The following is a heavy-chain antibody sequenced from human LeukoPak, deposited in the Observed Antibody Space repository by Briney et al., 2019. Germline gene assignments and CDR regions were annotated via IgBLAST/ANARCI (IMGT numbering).Heavy chain of an antibody. D-gene: IGHD3-10*01. CDR2: IRSKAYGETT. Sequence: GGSLRLSRTASVFTFVDYAMIWVRPAPARGREGVGFIRSKAYGETTEYAASVKGRFTISRDDSKSIAYLQMNSLKTEDTAVYYCTRSSGSNYYYYGMDVWGQGTTVTVSS. CDR3: TRSSGSNYYYYGMDV. J-gene: IGHJ6*02. CDR1: VFTFVDYA. V-gene: IGHV3-49*04.